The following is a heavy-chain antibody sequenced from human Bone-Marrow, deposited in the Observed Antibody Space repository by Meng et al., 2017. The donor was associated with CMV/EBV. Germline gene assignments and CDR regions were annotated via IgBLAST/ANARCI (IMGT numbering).Heavy chain of an antibody. Sequence: GESLKISCAASGFTFSSYSMNWVRQAPGKGLEWVSSISSSSSYIYYADSVKGRFTISRDNAKNSLYLQMNSLRAEDTAVYYCARGGILWPYEDFDYWGQGTLDTVSS. CDR1: GFTFSSYS. CDR2: ISSSSSYI. V-gene: IGHV3-21*01. D-gene: IGHD2-21*01. J-gene: IGHJ4*02. CDR3: ARGGILWPYEDFDY.